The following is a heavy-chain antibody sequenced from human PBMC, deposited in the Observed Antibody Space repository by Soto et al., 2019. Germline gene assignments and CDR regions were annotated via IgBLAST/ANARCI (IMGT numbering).Heavy chain of an antibody. CDR2: ISSSGGST. Sequence: EVQLLESGGGFVQPAGSLMFSCAASGFTFSSCAMGWFRQAPGEGLEWVSTISSSGGSTYYADSGKGRFTISTDNVKNTLPLRMNTGRAHDTAVHYCANERWERYGMDVWGQGTTVSFSS. D-gene: IGHD1-26*01. CDR1: GFTFSSCA. V-gene: IGHV3-23*01. J-gene: IGHJ6*02. CDR3: ANERWERYGMDV.